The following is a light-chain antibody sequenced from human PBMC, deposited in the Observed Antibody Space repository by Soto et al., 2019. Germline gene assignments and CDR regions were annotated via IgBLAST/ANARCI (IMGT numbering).Light chain of an antibody. CDR1: SSNIGSNT. CDR2: SNN. CDR3: VAWDDSLNGYVV. J-gene: IGLJ2*01. V-gene: IGLV1-44*01. Sequence: QSVLTQPPSASGTPGQRVTISCSGCSSNIGSNTVNWYQQLPGTAPKLVIYSNNQRPSGVPDRFSGSKSGTSASLAISGLQSEDEADYYCVAWDDSLNGYVVFGGGTQLTVL.